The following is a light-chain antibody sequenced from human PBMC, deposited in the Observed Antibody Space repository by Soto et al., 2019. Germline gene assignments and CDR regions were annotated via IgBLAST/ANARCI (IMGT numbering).Light chain of an antibody. CDR2: GAS. J-gene: IGKJ1*01. CDR3: QQYGTSPTWT. V-gene: IGKV3-20*01. CDR1: QTVKSNY. Sequence: EVVLTQSPGTLSVSPGERVTLSCRASQTVKSNYLAWYQQKPGQPPRLLIYGASRRATGIPDRFSGSGSGTDFTLTITRLGPEDFAVYYCQQYGTSPTWTFDQGTKVDIK.